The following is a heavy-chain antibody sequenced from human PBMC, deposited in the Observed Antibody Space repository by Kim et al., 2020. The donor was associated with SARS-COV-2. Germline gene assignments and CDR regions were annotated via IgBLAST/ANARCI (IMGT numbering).Heavy chain of an antibody. CDR3: AKDNGGFWFDP. CDR1: GFTFSSYG. CDR2: ISYDGSNK. D-gene: IGHD2-8*01. V-gene: IGHV3-30*18. Sequence: GGSLRLSCAASGFTFSSYGMHWVRQAPGKGLEWVAVISYDGSNKYYADSVKGRFTISRDNSKNTLYLQMNSLRAEDTAVYYCAKDNGGFWFDPWGQGTLVTVSS. J-gene: IGHJ5*02.